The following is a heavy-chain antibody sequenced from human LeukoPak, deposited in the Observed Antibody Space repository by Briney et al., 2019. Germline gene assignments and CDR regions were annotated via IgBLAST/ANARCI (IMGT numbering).Heavy chain of an antibody. Sequence: SETLSLTCAVYGGSFSGYCWSWIRQPPGKGLEWIGEINHSGSTNYNPSLKSRVTISVDTSKNQFSLKLSSVTAADTAVYYCARKRCSSTSCYYQRLDYWGQGTLVTVSS. V-gene: IGHV4-34*01. CDR1: GGSFSGYC. CDR2: INHSGST. D-gene: IGHD2-2*01. CDR3: ARKRCSSTSCYYQRLDY. J-gene: IGHJ4*02.